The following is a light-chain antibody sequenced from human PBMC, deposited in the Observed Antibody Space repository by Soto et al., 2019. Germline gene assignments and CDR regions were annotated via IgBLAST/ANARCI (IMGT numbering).Light chain of an antibody. J-gene: IGKJ1*01. CDR2: GAS. Sequence: EIVLTQSPGTLSLSPGERATLSCRASQSVSSSYLAWYQQKPGQAPTPLIYGASSRATGIPDRSSGSGSGTAFTLTISRLEPEDFAVYYCQQYGSSPWAFGQGTKVEIK. V-gene: IGKV3-20*01. CDR3: QQYGSSPWA. CDR1: QSVSSSY.